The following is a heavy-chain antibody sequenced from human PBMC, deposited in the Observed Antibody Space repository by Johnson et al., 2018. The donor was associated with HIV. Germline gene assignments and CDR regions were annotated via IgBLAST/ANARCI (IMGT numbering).Heavy chain of an antibody. V-gene: IGHV3-66*01. CDR2: IYRDGST. J-gene: IGHJ3*02. Sequence: VQLVESGGGLVQPGGSLRLSCAASGFTVSRDYMSWVRQAPGKGLEWVSVIYRDGSTYYADSVKGRFRLSRDNSKNTLYLQMNSLRAEDTAVYYCARGGFGEWAAVDIWGQGTMVTVSS. CDR3: ARGGFGEWAAVDI. CDR1: GFTVSRDY. D-gene: IGHD4-17*01.